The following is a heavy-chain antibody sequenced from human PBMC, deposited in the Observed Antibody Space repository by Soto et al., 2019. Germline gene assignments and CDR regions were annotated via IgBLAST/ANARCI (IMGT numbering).Heavy chain of an antibody. D-gene: IGHD2-21*02. V-gene: IGHV4-34*01. CDR3: ARGLSTDDAFDI. Sequence: QVQLQQWGAGLLKPSETLSLTCAVYGGSFSGYYWSWIRQPPGKGLEWIGEINHSGSTNYNPSLKSRVTISVDTSKNQFSLKLSSVTAADTAVYYCARGLSTDDAFDIWGQGTMVTVSS. J-gene: IGHJ3*02. CDR2: INHSGST. CDR1: GGSFSGYY.